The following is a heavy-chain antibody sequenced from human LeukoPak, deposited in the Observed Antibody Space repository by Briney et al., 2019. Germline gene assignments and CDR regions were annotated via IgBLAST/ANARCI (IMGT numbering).Heavy chain of an antibody. CDR3: AKDLRWEPVY. CDR2: ISDSGGST. CDR1: GFTFSSYA. Sequence: GGSLRLSCAASGFTFSSYAMSWVRQAPGKGLEWVSIISDSGGSTYYADSVKGRFTISRDNSKNTLYLQMNSLRAEDTAVYYCAKDLRWEPVYWGQGTLVTVSS. J-gene: IGHJ4*02. D-gene: IGHD4-23*01. V-gene: IGHV3-23*01.